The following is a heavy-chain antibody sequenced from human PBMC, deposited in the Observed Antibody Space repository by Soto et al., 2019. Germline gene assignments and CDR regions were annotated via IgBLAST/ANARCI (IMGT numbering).Heavy chain of an antibody. CDR1: GGSISSSSYY. J-gene: IGHJ5*02. CDR2: IYYSGST. V-gene: IGHV4-39*01. D-gene: IGHD6-19*01. Sequence: SETLSLTCTVSGGSISSSSYYWGWIRQPPGKGLEWIGSIYYSGSTYYNPSLKSRVTISVDTSKNQFSLKLSSVTAADTAVYYCARPSSGPPVERVLHPTENWFDPWGQGTLVTVSS. CDR3: ARPSSGPPVERVLHPTENWFDP.